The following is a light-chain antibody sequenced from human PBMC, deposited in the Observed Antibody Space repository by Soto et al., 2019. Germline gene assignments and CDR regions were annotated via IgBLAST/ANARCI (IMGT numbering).Light chain of an antibody. CDR1: QSVSTS. V-gene: IGKV1-5*01. CDR3: QQYNSYPIT. J-gene: IGKJ5*01. CDR2: GAS. Sequence: MTQSPATLSVSPGERATLSCRASQSVSTSLAWYQQKPGKAPNLLISGASTLEEGVPSRFRGSGSGTEFTLTITSLQTDDFATYYCQQYNSYPITFGQGTRLEIK.